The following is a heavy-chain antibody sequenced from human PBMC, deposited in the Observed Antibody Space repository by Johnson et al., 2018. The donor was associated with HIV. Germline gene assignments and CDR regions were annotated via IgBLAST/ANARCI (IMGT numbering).Heavy chain of an antibody. CDR3: ARSMTTVTVAFDI. V-gene: IGHV3-30*02. CDR2: IAHDESIT. J-gene: IGHJ3*02. Sequence: QVQLVESGGGVVQPGGSLRLSCAASGFTFSSYGMHWVRQAPGKGLEWVAFIAHDESITHYADSVKGRFTMSRDNSKNTLYLQMNSLRAEDTAVYYCARSMTTVTVAFDIWGQGTMVTVSS. CDR1: GFTFSSYG. D-gene: IGHD4-17*01.